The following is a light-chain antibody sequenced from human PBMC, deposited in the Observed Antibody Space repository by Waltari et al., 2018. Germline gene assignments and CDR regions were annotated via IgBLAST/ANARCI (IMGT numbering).Light chain of an antibody. J-gene: IGKJ5*01. V-gene: IGKV3-15*01. Sequence: EIVMTQSPATLTVSPGERATLSCRASQSVRNNLGWYQQKPGQAPRLLIYDASTRATDIPARFSGSGSGTDFTLTISSLQSEDSAVYYCQQYYKWPPITFGQGTQLEIK. CDR1: QSVRNN. CDR3: QQYYKWPPIT. CDR2: DAS.